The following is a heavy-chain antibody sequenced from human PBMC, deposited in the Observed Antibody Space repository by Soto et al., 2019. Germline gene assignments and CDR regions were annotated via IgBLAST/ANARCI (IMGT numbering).Heavy chain of an antibody. CDR3: ARVAYCGGDCTRGDDY. V-gene: IGHV1-69*12. D-gene: IGHD2-21*02. CDR1: GGTFSSYA. Sequence: QVQLVQSGAEVKKPGSSVKVSCKASGGTFSSYAISWVRQAPGQGLEWMGGIIPIFGTANYAQKFQGRVTMTADESTSTEYMKLSSLRSEDMAVYYCARVAYCGGDCTRGDDYWGQGTLVIVSS. J-gene: IGHJ4*02. CDR2: IIPIFGTA.